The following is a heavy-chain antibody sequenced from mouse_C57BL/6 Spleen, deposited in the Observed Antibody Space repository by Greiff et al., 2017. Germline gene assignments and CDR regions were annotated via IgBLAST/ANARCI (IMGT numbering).Heavy chain of an antibody. CDR1: GYSFTNYN. Sequence: VQLQQSGPELVKPGASVKISCKASGYSFTNYNMTWVKQNNGKSLEWIGVINPNYGTTSYNQKFKGKATLTVDQSNSTAYMQLNSLTSEDSAVYCCGRNLYYFAYWGQGTPLTVSA. CDR2: INPNYGTT. J-gene: IGHJ2*01. CDR3: GRNLYYFAY. V-gene: IGHV1-39*01.